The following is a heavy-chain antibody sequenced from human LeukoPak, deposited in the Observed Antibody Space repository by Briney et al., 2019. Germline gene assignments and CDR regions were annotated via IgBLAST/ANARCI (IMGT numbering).Heavy chain of an antibody. V-gene: IGHV3-23*01. CDR3: AKGSMVRGVILGGFDY. J-gene: IGHJ4*02. CDR2: ISGRGGST. Sequence: GGSLRLSCADSGYSFSIYVMRWVREAPGGGLEWVSDISGRGGSTYYADSERGGFTISRDNSKITLYLQMNSVRAEDTDVYYCAKGSMVRGVILGGFDYWGQGTLVTVSS. D-gene: IGHD3-10*01. CDR1: GYSFSIYV.